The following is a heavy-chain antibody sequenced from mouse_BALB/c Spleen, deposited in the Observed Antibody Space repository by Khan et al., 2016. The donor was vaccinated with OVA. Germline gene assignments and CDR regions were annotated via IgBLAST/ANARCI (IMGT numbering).Heavy chain of an antibody. D-gene: IGHD2-1*01. V-gene: IGHV2-6-1*01. CDR1: GFSLTSYG. CDR2: IWSDGHT. Sequence: VQLKESGPGLVAPSQSLSITCTISGFSLTSYGVHWVRQPPGKGLEWLVVIWSDGHTTYNSALKSRLSISKDDSKSQVFLKRNRLQTDDTAMYYCARHGYYGNYDPCFDDWGAGTTVTVSS. CDR3: ARHGYYGNYDPCFDD. J-gene: IGHJ1*01.